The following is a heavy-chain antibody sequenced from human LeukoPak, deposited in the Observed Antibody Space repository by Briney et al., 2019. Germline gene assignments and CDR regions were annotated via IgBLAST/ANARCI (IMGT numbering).Heavy chain of an antibody. CDR2: ISSSSSYI. J-gene: IGHJ5*02. Sequence: PGGSLRLSCAASGFTFSSYWMSWVRQAPGKGLEWVSSISSSSSYIYYADSVKGRFTISRDNAKNSLYLQMNSLRAEDTAVYYCARDRSGSYLIYNWFDPWGQGTLVTVSS. V-gene: IGHV3-21*01. CDR1: GFTFSSYW. CDR3: ARDRSGSYLIYNWFDP. D-gene: IGHD1-26*01.